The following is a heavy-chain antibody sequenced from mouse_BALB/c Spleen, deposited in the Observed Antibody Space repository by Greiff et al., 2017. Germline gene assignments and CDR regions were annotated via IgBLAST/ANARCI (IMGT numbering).Heavy chain of an antibody. D-gene: IGHD1-3*01. CDR1: GFTFSSYG. J-gene: IGHJ3*01. CDR3: ARHNSWFAY. CDR2: ISSGGSYT. V-gene: IGHV5-6*03. Sequence: EVMLVESGGGLVKPGGSLKLSCAASGFTFSSYGMSWVRQTPDKRLEWVATISSGGSYTYYPDSVKGRFTISRDNAKNTLYLQMSSLKSEDTAMYYCARHNSWFAYWGQGTLVTVSA.